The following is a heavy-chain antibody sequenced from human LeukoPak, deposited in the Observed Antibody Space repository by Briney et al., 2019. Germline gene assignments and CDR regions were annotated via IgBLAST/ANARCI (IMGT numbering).Heavy chain of an antibody. V-gene: IGHV2-70*11. CDR3: ARISRSGPFDY. CDR1: GFSLTTSGMC. J-gene: IGHJ4*02. CDR2: IGWDDDK. Sequence: SGPTLVNPTQTLTLTCTFSGFSLTTSGMCVSWIRQPPGKALEWLARIGWDDDKYYSTSLKTRLSISKDTSKNQVVLTMANMDPVDTATYYCARISRSGPFDYWGQGTLVTVSS. D-gene: IGHD3-10*01.